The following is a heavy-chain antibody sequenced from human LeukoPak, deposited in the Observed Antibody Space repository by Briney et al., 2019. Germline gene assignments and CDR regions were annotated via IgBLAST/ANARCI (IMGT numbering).Heavy chain of an antibody. CDR2: MNPNSGNT. V-gene: IGHV1-8*01. D-gene: IGHD4-17*01. J-gene: IGHJ6*02. CDR3: ASHYGDRWVNPRYYYYYGMDV. Sequence: GASVKVSCKASGYTFTSYDINWVRQATGQGLEWMGWMNPNSGNTGYAQKFQGRVTMTRNTSISTAYMELSSLRSEDTAVYYCASHYGDRWVNPRYYYYYGMDVWGQGTTVTVSS. CDR1: GYTFTSYD.